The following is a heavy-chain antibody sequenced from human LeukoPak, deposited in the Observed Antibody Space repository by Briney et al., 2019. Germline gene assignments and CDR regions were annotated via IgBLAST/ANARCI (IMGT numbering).Heavy chain of an antibody. D-gene: IGHD2-15*01. V-gene: IGHV1-2*06. Sequence: ASVKVSCKASGYTFTGYYMHWVRQAPGQGLEWMGRINPNSGGTNYAKKFQGRVTMTRDTSISTAYMELSRLRSDDTAVYYCARAGRYCSGGSCYYIYWGQGTLVTVSS. J-gene: IGHJ4*02. CDR2: INPNSGGT. CDR1: GYTFTGYY. CDR3: ARAGRYCSGGSCYYIY.